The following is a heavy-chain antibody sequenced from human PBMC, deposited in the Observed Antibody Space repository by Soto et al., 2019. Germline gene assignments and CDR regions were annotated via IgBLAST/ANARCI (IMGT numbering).Heavy chain of an antibody. V-gene: IGHV3-30-3*01. CDR3: ARMSTVTPSAPQYYYYYYGMDV. D-gene: IGHD4-4*01. J-gene: IGHJ6*02. CDR1: GFPFSSYA. CDR2: ISYDGSNK. Sequence: VGSLRLSCAASGFPFSSYAMHWVRQAPGKGLEWVAVISYDGSNKYYADSVKGRFTISRDNSKNTLYPQMNSLRAEDTAVYYCARMSTVTPSAPQYYYYYYGMDVWGQGTTVTVSS.